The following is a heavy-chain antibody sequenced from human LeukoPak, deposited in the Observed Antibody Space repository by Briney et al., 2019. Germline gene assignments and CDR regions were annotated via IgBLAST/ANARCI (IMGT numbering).Heavy chain of an antibody. Sequence: SVKVSCKASGGTFSSYAVSWVRQAPGQGLEWMGRIIPILGIANYAQKFQGRVTITADKSTSTAYMELSSLRSEDTAVYYCARDRGYDSSGYSPTGPLFDYWGQGTLVTVSS. D-gene: IGHD3-22*01. V-gene: IGHV1-69*04. CDR3: ARDRGYDSSGYSPTGPLFDY. J-gene: IGHJ4*02. CDR2: IIPILGIA. CDR1: GGTFSSYA.